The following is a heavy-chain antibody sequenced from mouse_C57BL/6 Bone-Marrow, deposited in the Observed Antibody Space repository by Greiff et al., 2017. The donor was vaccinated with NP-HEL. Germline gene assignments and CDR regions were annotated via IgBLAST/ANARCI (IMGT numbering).Heavy chain of an antibody. J-gene: IGHJ2*01. CDR1: GYSITSGYY. V-gene: IGHV3-6*01. D-gene: IGHD1-1*02. Sequence: EVQLQQSGPGLVKPSQSLSLPCSVTGYSITSGYYWNWIRQFPGNKLEWMGYISYDGSNNYNPSPKNRISITRDTSKNQFFLKLKSVTTEDTATYYCERGKNYGSIDYWGQGTTLTVSS. CDR3: ERGKNYGSIDY. CDR2: ISYDGSN.